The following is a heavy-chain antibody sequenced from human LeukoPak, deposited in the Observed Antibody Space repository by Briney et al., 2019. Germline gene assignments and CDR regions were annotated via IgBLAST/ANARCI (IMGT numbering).Heavy chain of an antibody. D-gene: IGHD3-3*01. CDR1: GFTFSSHA. J-gene: IGHJ4*02. Sequence: GGSLRLSCAASGFTFSSHAMSWVRQAPGKGLEWVSAISGSGGSTYYADSVKGRFTISRDNSKNTLYLQMNSLRAEDTAVYYCAKRHYDFWSGYQNQMYYFDYWGQGTLVTVSS. CDR2: ISGSGGST. CDR3: AKRHYDFWSGYQNQMYYFDY. V-gene: IGHV3-23*01.